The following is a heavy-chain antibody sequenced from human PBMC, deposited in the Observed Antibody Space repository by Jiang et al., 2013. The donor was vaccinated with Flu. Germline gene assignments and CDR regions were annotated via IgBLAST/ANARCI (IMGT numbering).Heavy chain of an antibody. CDR1: GYTFTSYA. CDR3: AREADMEDSSVYDYYYYGMDV. J-gene: IGHJ6*02. V-gene: IGHV7-4-1*01. Sequence: QSGSELKKPGASVKVSCKASGYTFTSYAMNWVRQAPGQGLEWMGWINTNTGNPTYAQGFTGRFVFSLDTSVSTAYLQICSLKAEDTAVYYCAREADMEDSSVYDYYYYGMDVWGQGTTVTVSS. CDR2: INTNTGNP. D-gene: IGHD3-22*01.